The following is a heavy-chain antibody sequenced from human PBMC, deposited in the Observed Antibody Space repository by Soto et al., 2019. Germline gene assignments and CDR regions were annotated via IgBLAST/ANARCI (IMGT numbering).Heavy chain of an antibody. CDR3: ARDFCISKVRGVINDHYYGMAV. CDR1: GYTFTSYG. V-gene: IGHV1-18*01. J-gene: IGHJ6*02. D-gene: IGHD3-10*01. CDR2: ISAYNGDS. Sequence: QVQLVQSGAEVKKPGASVKVSCKASGYTFTSYGISWVRQAPGQGLEWMGWISAYNGDSNYAQNIQGRVTMTTDTTTSQAYMEVMSLRTDDTAVYYCARDFCISKVRGVINDHYYGMAVWGQGTTVTVSS.